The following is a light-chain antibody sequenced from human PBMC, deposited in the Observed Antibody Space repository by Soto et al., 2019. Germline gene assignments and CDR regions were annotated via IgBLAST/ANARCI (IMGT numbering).Light chain of an antibody. CDR2: DVS. Sequence: QSALTQPRSVSGSPGQSVTISCTGTSSDVGTYNYVSWFQQYPGKAPKVMISDVSKRPSGVPDRFSGSRSGTSASLAVSGLRSEDEADYYCAAWDDSLGGYVFGPGTKLTVL. CDR3: AAWDDSLGGYV. CDR1: SSDVGTYNY. J-gene: IGLJ1*01. V-gene: IGLV2-11*01.